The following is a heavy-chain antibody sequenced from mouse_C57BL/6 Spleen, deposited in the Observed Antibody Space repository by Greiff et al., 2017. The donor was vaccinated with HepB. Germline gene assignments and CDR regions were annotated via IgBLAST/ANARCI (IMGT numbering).Heavy chain of an antibody. V-gene: IGHV1-20*01. CDR3: ARKRLDYSSFDY. D-gene: IGHD2-12*01. CDR1: GYSFTGYF. J-gene: IGHJ2*01. Sequence: VQLQQSGPELVKPGDSVKISCKASGYSFTGYFMNWVMQSHGKSLEWIGRINPYNGDTFYNQKFKGKATLTVDKSSSTAHMELRSLTSEDSAVYYCARKRLDYSSFDYWGQGTTLTVSS. CDR2: INPYNGDT.